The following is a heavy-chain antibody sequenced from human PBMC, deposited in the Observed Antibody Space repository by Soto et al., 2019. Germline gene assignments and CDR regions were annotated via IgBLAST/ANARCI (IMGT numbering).Heavy chain of an antibody. CDR1: GFPFSTYA. CDR2: IRGSGYTT. J-gene: IGHJ3*01. Sequence: GGSLRLSCAASGFPFSTYAMSWVRQAPGRGLEWVSAIRGSGYTTYYADSVKGRFTISRDNSKSTLSLQMSSLRGEDTAIYYCAKESSAHAFHTWGQATMLTVSS. CDR3: AKESSAHAFHT. V-gene: IGHV3-23*01.